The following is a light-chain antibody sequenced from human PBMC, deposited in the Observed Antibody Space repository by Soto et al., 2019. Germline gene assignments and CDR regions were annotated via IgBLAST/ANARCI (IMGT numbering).Light chain of an antibody. V-gene: IGKV3-11*01. CDR1: QSVSSY. CDR2: DAS. J-gene: IGKJ3*01. CDR3: QQRSNCLFT. Sequence: EIVLTQSPATLSLSPGERATLSCRASQSVSSYLAWYQQKPGQAPRLLIYDASNRATGIPARFSGSGSGTDFTLTISSLEPEDFAVYYCQQRSNCLFTFGPGTKVDLK.